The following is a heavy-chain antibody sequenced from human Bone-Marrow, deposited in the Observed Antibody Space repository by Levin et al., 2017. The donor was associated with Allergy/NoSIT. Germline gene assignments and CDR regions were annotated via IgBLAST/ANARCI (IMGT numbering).Heavy chain of an antibody. V-gene: IGHV3-23*01. CDR2: IGGRGGST. J-gene: IGHJ4*02. Sequence: PGGSLRLSCAASGFTFSSYSMTWVRQAPGKGREWVSAIGGRGGSTYYADSVKGRFIISRDNSKNTLYLQMNSLRAEDTAIYYCARARGSGGQYYFDYWGQGTLVTVSS. D-gene: IGHD6-19*01. CDR1: GFTFSSYS. CDR3: ARARGSGGQYYFDY.